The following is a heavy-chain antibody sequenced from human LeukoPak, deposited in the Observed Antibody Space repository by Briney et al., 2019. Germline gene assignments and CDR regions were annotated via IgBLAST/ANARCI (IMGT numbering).Heavy chain of an antibody. J-gene: IGHJ4*02. D-gene: IGHD2-21*02. CDR1: GGSISSSSYY. Sequence: SETLSLTCTVSGGSISSSSYYWGWIRQRPEKGLEWIGSIYYSGSTYYNPSLKSRVTISVDTSKNQFSLKLSSVTAADTAVYYCARQTAYCDGDCSADYWGQGTLVTVSS. CDR2: IYYSGST. V-gene: IGHV4-39*01. CDR3: ARQTAYCDGDCSADY.